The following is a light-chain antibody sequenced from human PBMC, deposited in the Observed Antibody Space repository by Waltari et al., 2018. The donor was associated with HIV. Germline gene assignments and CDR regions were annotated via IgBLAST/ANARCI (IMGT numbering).Light chain of an antibody. V-gene: IGKV3-15*01. J-gene: IGKJ4*01. CDR1: QSVSSN. Sequence: EIVMTQSPAPLSVSPGERATLSCRASQSVSSNLAWYQQKPGLAPRLLIYGASTRATGIPARFSGSGSGTEFTLTISSLQSEDFAVYYCQQYNNWPPLTFGGGTKVEIK. CDR3: QQYNNWPPLT. CDR2: GAS.